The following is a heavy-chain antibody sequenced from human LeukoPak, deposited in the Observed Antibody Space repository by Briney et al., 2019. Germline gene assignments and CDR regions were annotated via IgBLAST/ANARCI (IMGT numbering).Heavy chain of an antibody. D-gene: IGHD2-15*01. CDR1: GYTFTSYG. V-gene: IGHV1-18*01. CDR3: ARHYCSGGSCYSKWFDP. J-gene: IGHJ5*02. Sequence: ASVKVSCKASGYTFTSYGISWVRQAPGQGLEWMGWISAYNGNTNYAQKLQGRVTMTTVTSTSTAYMELRSLRSDDTAVYYCARHYCSGGSCYSKWFDPWGQGTLVTVSS. CDR2: ISAYNGNT.